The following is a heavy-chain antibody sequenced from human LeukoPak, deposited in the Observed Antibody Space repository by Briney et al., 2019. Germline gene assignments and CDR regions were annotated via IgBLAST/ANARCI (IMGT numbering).Heavy chain of an antibody. Sequence: GGSLRLSCAASGFMFNSYVMSWVRQAPGKGLEWVSAINGGGGNTYYADSVKGRFTISRDNSKNMVYLQMNSLRADDTAVYYCAKGEAAAGTGTYDSWGQGTLVTVSS. CDR1: GFMFNSYV. J-gene: IGHJ4*02. CDR3: AKGEAAAGTGTYDS. CDR2: INGGGGNT. D-gene: IGHD6-13*01. V-gene: IGHV3-23*01.